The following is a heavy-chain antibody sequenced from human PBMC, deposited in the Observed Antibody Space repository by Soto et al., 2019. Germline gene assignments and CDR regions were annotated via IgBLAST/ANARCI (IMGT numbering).Heavy chain of an antibody. V-gene: IGHV1-3*01. CDR2: INAGNGNT. CDR1: GYTFTTYA. D-gene: IGHD3-16*01. CDR3: AKDWGSTTVSLNWFDP. Sequence: GASVKVSCKASGYTFTTYAMHWVRQAPGQRLEWMGWINAGNGNTKYSQKFQGRVTITRDTTASTAYMVLSSLRSEDTAVYYCAKDWGSTTVSLNWFDPWGQGTLVNVSS. J-gene: IGHJ5*02.